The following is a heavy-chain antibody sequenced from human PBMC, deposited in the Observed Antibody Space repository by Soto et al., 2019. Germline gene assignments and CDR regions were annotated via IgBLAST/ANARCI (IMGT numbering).Heavy chain of an antibody. CDR3: ARAESPYVDLLSAFRP. J-gene: IGHJ5*02. CDR2: IYYTGTT. Sequence: SETLSLTCTVSGDPLSSGSYYWSWIRQSPGKRLEWIAYIYYTGTTKYNPSLKSRVTISVDTSKNQFSLRLTSVTAADTAVYYCARAESPYVDLLSAFRPWGQGTLVTVSS. CDR1: GDPLSSGSYY. V-gene: IGHV4-61*01. D-gene: IGHD3-9*01.